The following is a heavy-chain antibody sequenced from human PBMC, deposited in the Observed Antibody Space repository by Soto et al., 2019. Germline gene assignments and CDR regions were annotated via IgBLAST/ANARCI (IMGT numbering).Heavy chain of an antibody. CDR2: ISASGGST. Sequence: GGSLRLSCVASGFTFSSYAMNWVRQAPGTGLEWVSAISASGGSTFSADSVKGRFTISRDNSKNTLYLQMNSLRAEDTAVYYCVSSAVTTFYGMDVCSRGTTVTVSS. J-gene: IGHJ6*02. CDR3: VSSAVTTFYGMDV. V-gene: IGHV3-23*01. D-gene: IGHD4-17*01. CDR1: GFTFSSYA.